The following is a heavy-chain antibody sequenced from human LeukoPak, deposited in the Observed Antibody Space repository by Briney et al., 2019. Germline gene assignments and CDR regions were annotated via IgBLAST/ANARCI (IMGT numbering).Heavy chain of an antibody. J-gene: IGHJ4*02. CDR1: GFTFSSYS. Sequence: KAGGSLRLSCAASGFTFSSYSMNWVRQAPGKGLEWVSSIRSRSSSIYYADSVKGRFTISRDNAKNSLYLQMNSLRADDTAVYYCARGDIWFGESTYWGQGTLVTVSS. CDR2: IRSRSSSI. CDR3: ARGDIWFGESTY. V-gene: IGHV3-21*01. D-gene: IGHD3-10*01.